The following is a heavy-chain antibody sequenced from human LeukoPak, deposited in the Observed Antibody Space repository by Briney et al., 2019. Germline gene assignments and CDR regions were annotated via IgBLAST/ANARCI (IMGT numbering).Heavy chain of an antibody. CDR3: ARHVYGSGSYLGCGVDV. Sequence: PSETLSLTCSISGVSISRSFYYWGWIRQPPGKRLEWIGNIYYTGSTYYNPSLKSRVSMSVDTSKTLFSLKLTSVTAADTAVYYCARHVYGSGSYLGCGVDVWGQGTTVTVSS. D-gene: IGHD3-10*01. CDR2: IYYTGST. V-gene: IGHV4-39*01. J-gene: IGHJ6*02. CDR1: GVSISRSFYY.